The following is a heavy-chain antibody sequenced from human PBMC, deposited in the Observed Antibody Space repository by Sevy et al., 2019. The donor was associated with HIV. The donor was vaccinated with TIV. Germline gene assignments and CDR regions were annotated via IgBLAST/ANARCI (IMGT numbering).Heavy chain of an antibody. Sequence: GGSLRLSCAASGFTFSGSAMHWVRQASGKGLEWVGRIRSKANSYATAYAASVKGRFTISGEDSKNTAYLPMNSLKTEDTAVYYCTRQGCRGGSCGYWGQGTLVTVSS. CDR1: GFTFSGSA. D-gene: IGHD2-15*01. CDR3: TRQGCRGGSCGY. V-gene: IGHV3-73*01. J-gene: IGHJ4*02. CDR2: IRSKANSYAT.